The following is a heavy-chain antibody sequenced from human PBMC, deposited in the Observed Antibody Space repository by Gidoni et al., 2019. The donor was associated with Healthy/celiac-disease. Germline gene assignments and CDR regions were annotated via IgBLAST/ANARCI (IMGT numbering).Heavy chain of an antibody. CDR2: IYSGGST. CDR1: GFTVSSNY. D-gene: IGHD6-13*01. Sequence: EVQLVETGGGLIQPGGSLRLSCAASGFTVSSNYMSWVRQAPGKGLEWFSVIYSGGSTYYADSVKGRFTISRDNSKNTLYLQMNSLRAEDTAVYYCARAHDPSSWGYNEYFQHWGQGTLVTVSS. CDR3: ARAHDPSSWGYNEYFQH. J-gene: IGHJ1*01. V-gene: IGHV3-53*02.